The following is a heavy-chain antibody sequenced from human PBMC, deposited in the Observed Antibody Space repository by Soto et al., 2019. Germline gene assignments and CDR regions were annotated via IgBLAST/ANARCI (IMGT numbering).Heavy chain of an antibody. Sequence: GGSLRLSCAASGFTFSSYAMSWVRQAPGKGLEWVSAISGSGGSTYYADSVKGRFTISRDNSKNTLYLQMDSLRAEDTAVYYCAKAVNRSGYFDYRDQGTLVTVSS. D-gene: IGHD3-10*01. CDR2: ISGSGGST. J-gene: IGHJ4*02. V-gene: IGHV3-23*01. CDR3: AKAVNRSGYFDY. CDR1: GFTFSSYA.